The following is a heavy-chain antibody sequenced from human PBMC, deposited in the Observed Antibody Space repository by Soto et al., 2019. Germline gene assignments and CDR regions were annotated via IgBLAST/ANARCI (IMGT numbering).Heavy chain of an antibody. CDR3: ARFSPPGYYYMDV. CDR1: GGPINSGGYY. Sequence: QVQLQESGPGLVKPSQTLSLTCTVSGGPINSGGYYWTWIRQPPGQGLEWIGYIHYSGRTFYNPSLESRVIISVDTSKNQFSLNPRSVTAADTAVYYCARFSPPGYYYMDVWGKGTSVTVAS. CDR2: IHYSGRT. J-gene: IGHJ6*03. V-gene: IGHV4-31*03.